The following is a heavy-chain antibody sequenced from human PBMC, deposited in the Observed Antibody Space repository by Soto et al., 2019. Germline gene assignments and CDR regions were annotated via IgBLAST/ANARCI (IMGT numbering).Heavy chain of an antibody. D-gene: IGHD6-6*01. CDR2: IYWDDDK. CDR1: GFSLSTSGVG. V-gene: IGHV2-5*02. J-gene: IGHJ4*02. Sequence: SGPTRVNPTQTLTLTCTFSGFSLSTSGVGVGWIRQPPGKALEWLALIYWDDDKRYSPSLKSRLTITKDTSKNQVVLTMTNMDPVDSATYYGAHILPEQLVDYWGQGTLVTVPQ. CDR3: AHILPEQLVDY.